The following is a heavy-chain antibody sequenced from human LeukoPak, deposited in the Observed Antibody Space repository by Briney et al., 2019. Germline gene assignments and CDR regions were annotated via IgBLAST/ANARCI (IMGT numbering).Heavy chain of an antibody. Sequence: SETLSLTCTVSGGSISSGSYYWSWIRQPAGKGLEWIGRIYTSGSTNYNPSLKSRVTISVDTSKNQFSLKLSSVTAADTAVYYCAREAIVVVPAAHHYMDVWGKGTTVTVSS. V-gene: IGHV4-61*02. CDR1: GGSISSGSYY. D-gene: IGHD2-2*01. CDR2: IYTSGST. CDR3: AREAIVVVPAAHHYMDV. J-gene: IGHJ6*03.